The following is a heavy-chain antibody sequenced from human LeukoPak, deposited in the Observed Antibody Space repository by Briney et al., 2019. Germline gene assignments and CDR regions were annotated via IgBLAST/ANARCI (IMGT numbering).Heavy chain of an antibody. V-gene: IGHV3-23*01. CDR1: GSTFSSYS. CDR3: AKAAGMYGNYPFDD. D-gene: IGHD4-11*01. CDR2: ISGRGDST. J-gene: IGHJ4*02. Sequence: PGGSLRLSCAASGSTFSSYSMNWVRQAPGKGLGWGSTISGRGDSTYYADSVKGRFTISRDNSKNTLYLQMNSLRAEDTAVYYCAKAAGMYGNYPFDDWGQGTQVTVSS.